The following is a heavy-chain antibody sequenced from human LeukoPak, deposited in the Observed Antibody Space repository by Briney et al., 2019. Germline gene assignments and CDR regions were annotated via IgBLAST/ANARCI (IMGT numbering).Heavy chain of an antibody. Sequence: SETLSLTCTVSGDFVSSGSYYWGWIRQPPGKGLEWIAYIYYSGSTNFNPSLKSRVTMSIDASKNQFSLKLSSVTAADTAVYYCARVSNYDFWSGTYYFDYWGQGTLVTVSS. J-gene: IGHJ4*02. CDR3: ARVSNYDFWSGTYYFDY. V-gene: IGHV4-61*01. CDR2: IYYSGST. CDR1: GDFVSSGSYY. D-gene: IGHD3-3*01.